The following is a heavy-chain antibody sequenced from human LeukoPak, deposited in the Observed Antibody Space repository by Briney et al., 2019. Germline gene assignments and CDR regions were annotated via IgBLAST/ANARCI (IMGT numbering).Heavy chain of an antibody. CDR3: AARLYYYDSSGYSDP. D-gene: IGHD3-22*01. J-gene: IGHJ6*04. CDR2: IIPILGIA. CDR1: GGTFSSYA. Sequence: ASVKVSCKASGGTFSSYAISWVRQAPGQGLEWMGRIIPILGIANYAQKSQGRVTITADKSTSTAYMELSSLRSEDTAVYYCAARLYYYDSSGYSDPWGKGTTVTVSS. V-gene: IGHV1-69*04.